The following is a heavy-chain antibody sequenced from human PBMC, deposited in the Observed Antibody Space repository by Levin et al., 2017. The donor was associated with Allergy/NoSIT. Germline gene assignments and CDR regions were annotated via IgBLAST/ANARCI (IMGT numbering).Heavy chain of an antibody. D-gene: IGHD5-18*01. CDR1: GGTFSRYA. CDR3: ARASVTAVQFDYYYGMDV. V-gene: IGHV1-69*06. J-gene: IGHJ6*02. CDR2: IIPMFGKA. Sequence: GGSLRLSCKASGGTFSRYAINWVRQAPGQGLEWMGGIIPMFGKANYVQKFQGRVTITADKSTSTAYMELSSLRSEDTAVYYCARASVTAVQFDYYYGMDVWGQGTTVTVPS.